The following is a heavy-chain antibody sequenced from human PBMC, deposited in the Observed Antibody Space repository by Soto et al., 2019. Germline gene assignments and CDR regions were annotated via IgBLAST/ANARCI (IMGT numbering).Heavy chain of an antibody. CDR1: GGSISGYY. V-gene: IGHV4-59*08. Sequence: PSETLSLTCTVSGGSISGYYGSWIRQSPEKGLEWIGHVYYSGSTKYNPSLKSRVTISVDTSKNQFSLKLSSVTAADTAVYYCARQNIIYGTLDYWGQGTLVTVSS. CDR2: VYYSGST. CDR3: ARQNIIYGTLDY. J-gene: IGHJ4*02. D-gene: IGHD3-10*01.